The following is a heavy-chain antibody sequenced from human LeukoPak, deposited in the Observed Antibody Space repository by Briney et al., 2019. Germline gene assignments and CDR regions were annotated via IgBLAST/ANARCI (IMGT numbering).Heavy chain of an antibody. Sequence: SVKVSCKASGGTFSSYAISWVRQAPGQGLEWMGGIIPIFGTANYAQKFQGRVTITTDESTSTAYMELSSLRSEDTAVYYCARGNSRYNWFDPWGQGTLVTVSS. CDR3: ARGNSRYNWFDP. CDR1: GGTFSSYA. D-gene: IGHD6-13*01. CDR2: IIPIFGTA. V-gene: IGHV1-69*05. J-gene: IGHJ5*02.